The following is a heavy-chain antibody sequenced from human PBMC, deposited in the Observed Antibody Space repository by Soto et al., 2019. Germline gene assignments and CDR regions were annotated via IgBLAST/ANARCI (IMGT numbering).Heavy chain of an antibody. CDR2: INHSGST. J-gene: IGHJ4*02. D-gene: IGHD1-7*01. CDR1: GGSFSGYY. Sequence: SETLSLTCAVYGGSFSGYYWSWIRQPPGKGLEWIAEINHSGSTNYNPSLKSRVTISVDTSKNQFSLKLSSVTAADTAVYYCARITGTHDYWGQGTLVTVSS. V-gene: IGHV4-34*01. CDR3: ARITGTHDY.